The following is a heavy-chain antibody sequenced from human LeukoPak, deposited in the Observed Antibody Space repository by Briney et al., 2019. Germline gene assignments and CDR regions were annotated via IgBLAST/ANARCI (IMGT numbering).Heavy chain of an antibody. D-gene: IGHD1-14*01. V-gene: IGHV3-23*01. Sequence: GGSLRLSCTASGFTFSSYEMSWIRQAPGKGLEWVSTIGNSGGSTYYADSVKGRFTIARDDPENTLFLQMNSLRAEDTAVYYCAKATGYLLWGQGTLVTVSS. CDR1: GFTFSSYE. CDR3: AKATGYLL. J-gene: IGHJ4*02. CDR2: IGNSGGST.